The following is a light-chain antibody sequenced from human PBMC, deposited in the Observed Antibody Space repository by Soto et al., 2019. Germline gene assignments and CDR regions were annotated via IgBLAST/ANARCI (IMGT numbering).Light chain of an antibody. CDR3: AAWDGSLHHIL. J-gene: IGLJ2*01. CDR2: GDN. CDR1: SSNMGSNS. Sequence: QSVLTQPPSASGTPGQRVTISCSGSSSNMGSNSVNWYQQLPGTAPKLLIYGDNQRPSGVLDRFSGSKSGTSASLAITGLQSEDEADYYCAAWDGSLHHILFGGGTKLTV. V-gene: IGLV1-44*01.